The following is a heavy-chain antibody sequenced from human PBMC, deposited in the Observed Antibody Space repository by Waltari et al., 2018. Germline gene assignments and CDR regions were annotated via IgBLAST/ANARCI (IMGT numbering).Heavy chain of an antibody. CDR3: ARVKIPPRASYYDFWSGPFGWFDP. CDR2: INHSGST. Sequence: QVQLQQWGAGLLKPSETLSLTCAVYGGSFSGYYWSWIRQPPGKGLEWIGEINHSGSTNYNPSLKSRVTISVDTSKNQFSLKLSSVTAADTAVYYCARVKIPPRASYYDFWSGPFGWFDPWGQGTLVTVSS. V-gene: IGHV4-34*01. J-gene: IGHJ5*02. CDR1: GGSFSGYY. D-gene: IGHD3-3*01.